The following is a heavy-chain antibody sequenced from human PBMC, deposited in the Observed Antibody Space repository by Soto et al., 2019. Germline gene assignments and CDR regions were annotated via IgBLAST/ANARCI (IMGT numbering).Heavy chain of an antibody. Sequence: EVQLVQSGGGLVQPGGSLRLSCAAFGFTFSNYNMNWVGQAQGKGLEWISYISTSGVTTYYADSVRGRFIISRDNAKNSLYLQMNSLRAEDTAVYYCAISGRLWGQGTLVTVSS. J-gene: IGHJ4*02. CDR3: AISGRL. CDR1: GFTFSNYN. V-gene: IGHV3-48*01. D-gene: IGHD3-10*01. CDR2: ISTSGVTT.